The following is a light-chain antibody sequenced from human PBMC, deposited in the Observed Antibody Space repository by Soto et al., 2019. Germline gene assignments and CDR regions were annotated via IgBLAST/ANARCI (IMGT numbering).Light chain of an antibody. CDR1: QSLNSSY. J-gene: IGKJ5*01. CDR3: QQCGSSPPIT. CDR2: DAS. V-gene: IGKV3-20*01. Sequence: DIVLTQSPGTLSLSPGERATLSCRASQSLNSSYLAWYQQKPGQAPRLLIYDASSRATGIPDRFSGSGSGTDFTLTISRLEPEDSAVYYCQQCGSSPPITFGQGTRLEIK.